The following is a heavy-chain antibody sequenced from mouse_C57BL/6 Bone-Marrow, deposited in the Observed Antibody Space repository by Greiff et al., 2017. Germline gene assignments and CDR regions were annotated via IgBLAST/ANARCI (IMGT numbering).Heavy chain of an antibody. D-gene: IGHD1-1*01. V-gene: IGHV1-66*01. CDR1: GYSFTSYY. CDR2: IYPGSGNT. CDR3: ARSILYYYGSIFDY. J-gene: IGHJ2*01. Sequence: VQLVESGPELVKPGASVKISCKASGYSFTSYYIHWVKQRPGQGLEWIGWIYPGSGNTKYNEKFKGKATLTADTSSSTAYMQLSSLTSEDSAVYYCARSILYYYGSIFDYWGQGTTLTVSS.